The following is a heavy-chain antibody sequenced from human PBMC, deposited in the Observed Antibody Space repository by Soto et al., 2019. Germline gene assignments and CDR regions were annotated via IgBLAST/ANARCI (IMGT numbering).Heavy chain of an antibody. J-gene: IGHJ4*02. CDR1: GGTFSSYA. D-gene: IGHD3-3*01. V-gene: IGHV1-69*13. CDR2: IIPIFGTA. Sequence: SVKVSCKESGGTFSSYASSWVRQAPGQGLEWMGGIIPIFGTANYAQKFQGRVTITADESTSTAYMELSSLRSEDTAVYYCASDFWSGYFGFFDYWGQGTLVTVSS. CDR3: ASDFWSGYFGFFDY.